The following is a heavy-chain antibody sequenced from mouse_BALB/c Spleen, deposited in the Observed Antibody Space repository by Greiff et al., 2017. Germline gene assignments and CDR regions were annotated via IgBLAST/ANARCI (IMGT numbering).Heavy chain of an antibody. CDR3: ARIYYTYDGVYYFDD. J-gene: IGHJ2*01. CDR2: ISRGSSTI. D-gene: IGHD2-14*01. Sequence: EVQLVESGGGLVQPGGSRKLSCAASGYTFSSFGMHWVRQAPEKGLEWVAYISRGSSTIYYADTVKGRFTISRDNAKNTLFLQMTSLRSEDTAMYYCARIYYTYDGVYYFDDWGQGTTLTVAS. CDR1: GYTFSSFG. V-gene: IGHV5-17*02.